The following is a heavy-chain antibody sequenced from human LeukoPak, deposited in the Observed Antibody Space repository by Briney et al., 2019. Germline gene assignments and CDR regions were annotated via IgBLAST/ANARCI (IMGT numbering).Heavy chain of an antibody. CDR1: GFTFSSCA. Sequence: PGGSLRLSCAASGFTFSSCAMSWVRQAPGKGLEWVSAISGSGGSTYYADSVKGRFTISRDNSKNTLYLQMNSLRAKDTAVYYCAKNRWLEYYFDYWGQGTLVTVSS. V-gene: IGHV3-23*01. CDR3: AKNRWLEYYFDY. J-gene: IGHJ4*02. D-gene: IGHD3-22*01. CDR2: ISGSGGST.